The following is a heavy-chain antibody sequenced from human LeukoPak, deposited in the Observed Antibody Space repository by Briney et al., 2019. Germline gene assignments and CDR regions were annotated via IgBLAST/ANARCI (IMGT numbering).Heavy chain of an antibody. Sequence: GGSLRLSCAASGFTFSSYAMHWVRQAPGKGLEWVAVISYDGSNKYYADSVKGRFTISRDNSKNTLYLQMNSLRAEDTAVYHCARESISYPGALDYWGQGTLVTVSS. CDR3: ARESISYPGALDY. CDR1: GFTFSSYA. J-gene: IGHJ4*02. V-gene: IGHV3-30-3*01. D-gene: IGHD6-6*01. CDR2: ISYDGSNK.